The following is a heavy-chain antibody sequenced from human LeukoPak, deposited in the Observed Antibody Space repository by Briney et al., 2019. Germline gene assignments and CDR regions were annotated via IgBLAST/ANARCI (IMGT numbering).Heavy chain of an antibody. J-gene: IGHJ5*02. CDR1: GGSFSGYY. D-gene: IGHD6-19*01. V-gene: IGHV4-34*01. CDR3: ARGIHIAVAGTGGNWFDP. CDR2: INHSGST. Sequence: SETLSLTCAVYGGSFSGYYWSWIRQPPGKGLEWIGEINHSGSTNYNPPLKSRVTISVDTSKNQFSLKLSSVTAADTAVCYCARGIHIAVAGTGGNWFDPWGQGTLVTVSS.